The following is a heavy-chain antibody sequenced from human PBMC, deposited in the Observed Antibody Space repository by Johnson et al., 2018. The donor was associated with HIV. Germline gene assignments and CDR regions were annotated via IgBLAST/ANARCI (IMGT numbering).Heavy chain of an antibody. D-gene: IGHD3-16*01. CDR2: LFSDGST. J-gene: IGHJ3*02. CDR1: GFTFSSYD. CDR3: ARGQGGAIPHDAFDI. Sequence: VQLVESGGDLVQPGGSLRLSCAASGFTFSSYDMHWVRQATGKGLEWVSVLFSDGSTYYANSVKGRFTISRDNSKNTLYLQMGSRRAEDMAVYYCARGQGGAIPHDAFDIWGQGTMVTVSS. V-gene: IGHV3-66*01.